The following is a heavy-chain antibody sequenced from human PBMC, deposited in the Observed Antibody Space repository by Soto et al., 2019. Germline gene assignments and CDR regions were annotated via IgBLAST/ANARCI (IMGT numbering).Heavy chain of an antibody. D-gene: IGHD6-19*01. CDR2: ISSVSSYI. V-gene: IGHV3-21*01. CDR3: SRDAGYSSVAPEDFDF. J-gene: IGHJ2*01. CDR1: GFTFTSYA. Sequence: VQLVESGGGPVKPGVSLRLSCTASGFTFTSYAMNWVRQAPGKGLEWVSAISSVSSYIYYADSVKGRFTISRDNGKNSVYMQRNSLRAEDTAMYYCSRDAGYSSVAPEDFDFWGRGTLVTVSS.